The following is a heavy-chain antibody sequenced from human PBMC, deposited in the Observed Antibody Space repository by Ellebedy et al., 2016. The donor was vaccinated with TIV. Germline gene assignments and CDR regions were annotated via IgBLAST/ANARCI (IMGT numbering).Heavy chain of an antibody. J-gene: IGHJ5*02. Sequence: AASVKVSCKASGDTFNNYYFHWVRQAPGQGLEWMGIVNPNDNTDYAQKFQDRVTMTRDTSTGTVYMELSSLTSDDTANYYCAGVEYSSGWYAFDPWGQGTLVTVPS. CDR1: GDTFNNYY. CDR2: VNPNDNT. V-gene: IGHV1-46*02. D-gene: IGHD6-19*01. CDR3: AGVEYSSGWYAFDP.